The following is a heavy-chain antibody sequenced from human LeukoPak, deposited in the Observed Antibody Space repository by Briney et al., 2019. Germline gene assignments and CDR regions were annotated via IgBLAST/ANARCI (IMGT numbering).Heavy chain of an antibody. J-gene: IGHJ4*02. CDR1: GFTFSDYY. CDR2: ISRSATTI. D-gene: IGHD6-13*01. CDR3: ARVGALSSSWLLY. V-gene: IGHV3-11*04. Sequence: GGSLRLSCAASGFTFSDYYMSWIRQAPGKGLEWVSSISRSATTIYYADSVKGRFTISRDNAKNSLYLQMNSLRAEDTAVYFCARVGALSSSWLLYWGQGTLVTVSS.